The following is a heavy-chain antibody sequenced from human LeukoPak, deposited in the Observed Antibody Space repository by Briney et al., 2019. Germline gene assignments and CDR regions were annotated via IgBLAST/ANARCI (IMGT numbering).Heavy chain of an antibody. CDR1: GGSISSYS. CDR3: ARASHWNQLHYFDY. CDR2: IYYSGST. V-gene: IGHV4-59*01. D-gene: IGHD1-1*01. Sequence: SETLSLTCTVSGGSISSYSWSWFRKPPGKGLEWFGYIYYSGSTNYNPSLKSRVTISVDTSKNQFSLKLSSVTAAGTAVYYCARASHWNQLHYFDYWGQGTLVTVSS. J-gene: IGHJ4*02.